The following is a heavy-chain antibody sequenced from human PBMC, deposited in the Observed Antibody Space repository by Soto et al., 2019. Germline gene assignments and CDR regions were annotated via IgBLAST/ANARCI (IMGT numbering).Heavy chain of an antibody. V-gene: IGHV3-23*01. CDR2: ISGSGGST. CDR1: GFTFSNSW. CDR3: AKGAWGNLGPYYFDY. Sequence: GVSLRLSFAASGFTFSNSWMSWVRQAPGKGLEWVSAISGSGGSTYYADSVKGRFTISRDNSKNTLYLQMNSLRAEDTAVYYCAKGAWGNLGPYYFDYWGQGTLVTVSS. D-gene: IGHD3-16*01. J-gene: IGHJ4*02.